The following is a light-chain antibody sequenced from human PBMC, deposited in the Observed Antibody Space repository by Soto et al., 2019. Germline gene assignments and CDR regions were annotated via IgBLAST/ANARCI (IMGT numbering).Light chain of an antibody. CDR1: QDIHTW. CDR3: QHYHGFPLS. V-gene: IGKV1-5*01. CDR2: DAS. Sequence: DIQMTQSPSSLSASAGDRVTISCRASQDIHTWLAWYQQKRPGQPPRLLIYDASTLESGVPSRFSGSGSGTEFTLTITSLQPDDFATYYCQHYHGFPLSFGQGTKLES. J-gene: IGKJ2*01.